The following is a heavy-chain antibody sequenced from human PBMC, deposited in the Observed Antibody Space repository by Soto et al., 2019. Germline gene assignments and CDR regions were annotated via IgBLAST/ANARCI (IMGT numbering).Heavy chain of an antibody. Sequence: SETLSLTCAVSGGSISSGGYSWSWLRQPPGKGLEWIGYIYHSGSTYYNPSLKSRVTISVDRSKNQFSLKLSSVTAADTAVYYCARGAYCSSTSCYTSYYYGMDVWGQGTTVTVSS. CDR1: GGSISSGGYS. CDR2: IYHSGST. D-gene: IGHD2-2*02. V-gene: IGHV4-30-2*01. CDR3: ARGAYCSSTSCYTSYYYGMDV. J-gene: IGHJ6*02.